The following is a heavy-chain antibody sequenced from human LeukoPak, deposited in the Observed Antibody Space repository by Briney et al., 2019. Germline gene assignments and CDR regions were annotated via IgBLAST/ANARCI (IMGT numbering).Heavy chain of an antibody. J-gene: IGHJ6*03. Sequence: GGSLRLSCAASGFTFSGYAMRWVRQAPGKGLEWVAGISGSAVSTYYADSVKGRFTISRDNSKNTLYLQMNSLRADDTAVYYCAKSDYYYYYIDVWGKGTTVTVSS. CDR1: GFTFSGYA. CDR3: AKSDYYYYYIDV. CDR2: ISGSAVST. V-gene: IGHV3-23*01.